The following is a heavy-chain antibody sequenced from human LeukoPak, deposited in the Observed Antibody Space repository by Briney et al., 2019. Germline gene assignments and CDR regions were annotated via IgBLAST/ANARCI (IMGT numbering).Heavy chain of an antibody. Sequence: GGSLRLSCAASGFIFSSHWMSWVRQAPGEGLEWVAHIKEDGSERYYGDSVKGRFTVSRDSTKNSVYVQMNSLRVEDTAVYYCATITVHLWTDWYFDLWGRGTLVTVSS. D-gene: IGHD5-18*01. CDR1: GFIFSSHW. J-gene: IGHJ2*01. CDR3: ATITVHLWTDWYFDL. CDR2: IKEDGSER. V-gene: IGHV3-7*03.